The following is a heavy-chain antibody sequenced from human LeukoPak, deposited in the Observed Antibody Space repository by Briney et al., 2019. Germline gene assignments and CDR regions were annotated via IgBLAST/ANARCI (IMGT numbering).Heavy chain of an antibody. CDR3: ARETRSAWEFEY. V-gene: IGHV3-48*04. Sequence: GGSLRLSCAASGFTFNTYGMNWVRQAPGKGLEWVSYISSRSSTIFYADSVKGRFTISRDNAKNSLFLQMNSLRAEDTAVYYCARETRSAWEFEYWGQGTLVTVPS. J-gene: IGHJ4*02. CDR1: GFTFNTYG. D-gene: IGHD1-26*01. CDR2: ISSRSSTI.